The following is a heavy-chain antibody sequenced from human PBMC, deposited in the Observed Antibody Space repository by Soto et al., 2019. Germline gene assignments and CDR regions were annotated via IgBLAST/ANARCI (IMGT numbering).Heavy chain of an antibody. V-gene: IGHV4-59*08. CDR2: IYYSGST. J-gene: IGHJ4*02. CDR3: ARRHVAGFKGFDY. Sequence: QVQLQESGPGLVKPSETLSLTCTVSGGSISSYYWSWIRQPPGKGLEWIGYIYYSGSTNYNPSLKSRVTISVDTSKNQFSLKLTSVTAADTAVYYCARRHVAGFKGFDYWGQGTLVTVSS. D-gene: IGHD6-19*01. CDR1: GGSISSYY.